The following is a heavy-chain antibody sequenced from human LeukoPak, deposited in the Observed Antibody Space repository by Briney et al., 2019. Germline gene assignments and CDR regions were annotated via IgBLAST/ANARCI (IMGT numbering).Heavy chain of an antibody. CDR2: VYSGGNT. D-gene: IGHD6-19*01. V-gene: IGHV3-53*01. CDR1: GFTVGSNY. Sequence: GGSLRFSCAASGFTVGSNYMCWVRQAPGKGLEWVSVVYSGGNTYYADSVKGRFTISRDDSKNTLFLQMNSLRAEDTAVYYCAREYGSGTYLAFDIWGRGTMVTVSS. CDR3: AREYGSGTYLAFDI. J-gene: IGHJ3*02.